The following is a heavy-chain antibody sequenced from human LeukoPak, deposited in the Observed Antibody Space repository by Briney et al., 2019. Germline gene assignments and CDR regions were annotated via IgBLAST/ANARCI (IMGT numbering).Heavy chain of an antibody. V-gene: IGHV3-48*01. CDR3: ARGYSSSSGFHFDY. CDR2: ISSGSSTI. Sequence: GGSLRLSCAASGFIFNSYSMNWVRQAPGKGLEWVSYISSGSSTIYYADSVKGRFTISRDNAKNSLYLQMNSLRAEDTAVYYCARGYSSSSGFHFDYWGQGALVTVSS. J-gene: IGHJ4*02. D-gene: IGHD6-6*01. CDR1: GFIFNSYS.